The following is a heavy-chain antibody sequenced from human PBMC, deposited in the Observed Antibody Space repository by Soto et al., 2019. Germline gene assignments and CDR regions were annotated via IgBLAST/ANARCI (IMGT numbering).Heavy chain of an antibody. CDR2: SYYSGST. CDR1: GGPISSYC. J-gene: IGHJ4*02. V-gene: IGHV4-59*01. Sequence: QVQLQESGPGLVKPSATLSLNCTVSGGPISSYCWSWIRQYPGKGLEWNGYSYYSGSTTYNLSRMLRVTIAVDTLKAQFSLELSSVTAADTAVYYSARGSSGWPPRLDYWCQGTLVTVSS. CDR3: ARGSSGWPPRLDY. D-gene: IGHD6-19*01.